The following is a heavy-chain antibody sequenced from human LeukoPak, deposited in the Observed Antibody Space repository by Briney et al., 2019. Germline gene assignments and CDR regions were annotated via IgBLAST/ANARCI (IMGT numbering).Heavy chain of an antibody. CDR3: ATCSGGSCYSEAFDI. CDR2: ISGSGGST. J-gene: IGHJ3*02. Sequence: GGSLRLSCVASGFTFSSYAMSWVRQAPGKGLEWVSAISGSGGSTYYADSVKGRFTISRDNSKNTLYLQMNSLRAEDTAVYYCATCSGGSCYSEAFDIWGQGTMVTVSS. CDR1: GFTFSSYA. V-gene: IGHV3-23*01. D-gene: IGHD2-15*01.